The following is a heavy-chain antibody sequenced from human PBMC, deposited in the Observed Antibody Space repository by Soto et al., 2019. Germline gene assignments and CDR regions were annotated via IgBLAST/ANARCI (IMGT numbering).Heavy chain of an antibody. V-gene: IGHV4-34*01. CDR1: GGSFSGYY. Sequence: SETLSLTCAVYGGSFSGYYWSWIRQPPGKGLEWIGEINHSGSTNYNPSLKSRVTISVDTSKNQFSLKLSSVTAADTAVYYCASLAGGYDFWSGYYYFDYWGQGTLVTVSS. D-gene: IGHD3-3*01. CDR3: ASLAGGYDFWSGYYYFDY. CDR2: INHSGST. J-gene: IGHJ4*02.